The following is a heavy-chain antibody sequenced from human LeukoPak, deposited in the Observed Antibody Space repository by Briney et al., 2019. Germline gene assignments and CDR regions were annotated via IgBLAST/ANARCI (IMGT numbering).Heavy chain of an antibody. D-gene: IGHD3-10*01. J-gene: IGHJ4*02. CDR2: IIPIFGTA. CDR1: GGTFSSYA. CDR3: ATDRPITMVRGVIPSPFDY. V-gene: IGHV1-69*05. Sequence: GASVKVSCKASGGTFSSYAISWVRQAPGQGLEWMGGIIPIFGTANYAQKFQGRVTITTDESTSTAYMELSSLRSEDTAVYYCATDRPITMVRGVIPSPFDYWGQGTLVTVSS.